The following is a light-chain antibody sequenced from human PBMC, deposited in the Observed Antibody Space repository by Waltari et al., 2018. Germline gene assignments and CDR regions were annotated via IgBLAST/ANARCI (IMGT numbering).Light chain of an antibody. CDR3: MQGTHWPRT. CDR1: QSLVHSDGNTY. V-gene: IGKV2-30*02. J-gene: IGKJ1*01. CDR2: KVS. Sequence: DVVMTQSPLSLPVTLGQPASISCRSSQSLVHSDGNTYLNWFHQRPGQSPRRLISKVSNRDCGVPDRFSGSGSGTDFTLKISRVDAEDVGVYYCMQGTHWPRTFGQGTKVEIK.